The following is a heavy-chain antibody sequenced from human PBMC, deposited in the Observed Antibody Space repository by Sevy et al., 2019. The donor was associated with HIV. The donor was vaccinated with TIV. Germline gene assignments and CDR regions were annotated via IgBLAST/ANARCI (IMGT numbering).Heavy chain of an antibody. CDR1: GFTFSRSG. D-gene: IGHD3-10*01. Sequence: GGSLRLSCAASGFTFSRSGMHWVRQAPGKGLEWVTFIRYDGSKIYYAHSAKGRFTVSRDNSKNTLFLQMNSLRAEDTAVYYCAKDIIEAGYYFCMDVWGKGTTVTVSS. CDR2: IRYDGSKI. CDR3: AKDIIEAGYYFCMDV. V-gene: IGHV3-30*02. J-gene: IGHJ6*03.